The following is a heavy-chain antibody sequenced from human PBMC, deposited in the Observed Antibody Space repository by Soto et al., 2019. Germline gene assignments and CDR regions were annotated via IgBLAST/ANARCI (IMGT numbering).Heavy chain of an antibody. D-gene: IGHD6-25*01. V-gene: IGHV3-23*01. CDR1: GFTFSSYA. CDR3: AKIDSTLEAADYYYYGMDV. Sequence: GGALRLSCAASGFTFSSYAMRWVRQAPGKGLEWVSAISGSGGSTYYADSVKGRFTISRDNSKNTPYLQMNSLRAEDTAVYYCAKIDSTLEAADYYYYGMDVWGQRTTVPVS. CDR2: ISGSGGST. J-gene: IGHJ6*02.